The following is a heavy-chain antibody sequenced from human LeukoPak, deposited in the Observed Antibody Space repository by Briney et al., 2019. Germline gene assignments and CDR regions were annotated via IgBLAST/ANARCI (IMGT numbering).Heavy chain of an antibody. CDR2: IYYSGST. V-gene: IGHV4-59*08. D-gene: IGHD6-6*01. CDR3: ARLGSSTYNWFDP. CDR1: GGSISSYY. Sequence: SETLSLTCTVSGGSISSYYWSWTRQPPGKGLEWIGYIYYSGSTNYNPSLKSRVTISVDTSKNQFSLKLSSVTAADTAVYYCARLGSSTYNWFDPWGQGTLVTVSS. J-gene: IGHJ5*02.